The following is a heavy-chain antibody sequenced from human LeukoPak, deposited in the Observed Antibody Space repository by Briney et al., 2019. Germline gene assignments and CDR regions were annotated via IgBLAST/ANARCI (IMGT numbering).Heavy chain of an antibody. CDR3: TRGQKDFDC. Sequence: PGGSLRLSCTGSGFSFRDYAMTWVRQAPGKGLEWVGFIRSKADGGTTEYDASVKGRFTISRDDSKSVAYLQMNSLKTEDTAVYYCTRGQKDFDCWGQGTLVSVSS. J-gene: IGHJ4*02. CDR1: GFSFRDYA. CDR2: IRSKADGGTT. V-gene: IGHV3-49*04.